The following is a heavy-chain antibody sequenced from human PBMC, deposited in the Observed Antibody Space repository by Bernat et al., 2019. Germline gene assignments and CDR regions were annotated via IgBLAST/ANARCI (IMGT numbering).Heavy chain of an antibody. CDR1: GFTFSDYY. CDR2: ISSSSSYT. Sequence: QVQLVESGGGLVKPGGSLRLSCAASGFTFSDYYMSWIRQAPGKGLEWVSYISSSSSYTNYADSVKGRFTISRDNAKNSQYLQMNSLRAEDTAVDYCARAKDYGDYAFDIWGQGTMVTVSS. V-gene: IGHV3-11*06. CDR3: ARAKDYGDYAFDI. J-gene: IGHJ3*02. D-gene: IGHD4-17*01.